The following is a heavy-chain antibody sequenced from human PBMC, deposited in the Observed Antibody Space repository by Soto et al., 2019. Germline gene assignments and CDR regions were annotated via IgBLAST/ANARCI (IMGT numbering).Heavy chain of an antibody. CDR1: GGSISSYY. J-gene: IGHJ6*03. CDR2: IYYSGST. Sequence: QVQLQESGPGLVKPSETLSLTCTVSGGSISSYYWSWIRQPPGKGLEWIGYIYYSGSTNYNPSLKSRGTISVDTSKNQFSLKLSSVTAADTAVYYCARGGSSSSRNYYYYYYMDVWGKGTTVTVSS. V-gene: IGHV4-59*01. D-gene: IGHD6-6*01. CDR3: ARGGSSSSRNYYYYYYMDV.